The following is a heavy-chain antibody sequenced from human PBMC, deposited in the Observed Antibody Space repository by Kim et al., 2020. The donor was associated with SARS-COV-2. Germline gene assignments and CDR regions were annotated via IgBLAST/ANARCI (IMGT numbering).Heavy chain of an antibody. CDR2: IYYSGSN. D-gene: IGHD3-10*01. V-gene: IGHV4-61*01. J-gene: IGHJ4*02. CDR3: TSSMGGLWFGADLGY. Sequence: SETLSLTCTVSGGSVSSGSYYWSWIRQPPGKGLEWIGYIYYSGSNNYNPSLKSRVTISVDTSKNQFSLKLSSVTAADTAVYYCTSSMGGLWFGADLGYWGQGILVTVSS. CDR1: GGSVSSGSYY.